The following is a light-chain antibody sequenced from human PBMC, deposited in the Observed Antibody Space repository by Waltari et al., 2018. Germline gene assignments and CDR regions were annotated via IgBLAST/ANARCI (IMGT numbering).Light chain of an antibody. CDR1: SSAVGGTSF. J-gene: IGLJ2*01. V-gene: IGLV2-11*01. CDR2: ELN. CDR3: CSYAGSHVL. Sequence: QSALTQPRSVSGSPGQSVTISCTGSSSAVGGTSFVSWYQDRPDKAPKLTIYELNKRPSGVPDRFSGSKSGNTASLTISGLQAEDEADYYCCSYAGSHVLLVGGTKLTVL.